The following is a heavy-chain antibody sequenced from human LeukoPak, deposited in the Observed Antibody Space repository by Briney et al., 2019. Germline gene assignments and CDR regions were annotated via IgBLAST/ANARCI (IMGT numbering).Heavy chain of an antibody. CDR3: ARDAPTYCSSTSCYYSDMDV. D-gene: IGHD2-2*01. V-gene: IGHV4-4*07. CDR2: IYTSGST. J-gene: IGHJ6*03. CDR1: GGSISSYY. Sequence: SETLSLTCTVSGGSISSYYWSWIRQPAGKGLEWIGRIYTSGSTNYNPSLKSRVTMSVDTSKNQFSLKLSSVTAADTAVYYCARDAPTYCSSTSCYYSDMDVWGKGTTVTISS.